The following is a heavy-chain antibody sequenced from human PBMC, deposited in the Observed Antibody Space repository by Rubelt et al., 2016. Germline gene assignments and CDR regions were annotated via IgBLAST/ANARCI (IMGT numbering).Heavy chain of an antibody. J-gene: IGHJ2*01. CDR3: AKDGSLLNWYFDL. Sequence: EVQLVESGGGVVQPGGSLRLSCAASGFTFDDYAMHWVRQAPGKGLEWVSLISGDGGSTYYAASVKGRFTISRDNSKNSLSLQMNWLTTEDTALCYVAKDGSLLNWYFDLWGRGTLVTFSS. CDR1: GFTFDDYA. V-gene: IGHV3-43*02. CDR2: ISGDGGST.